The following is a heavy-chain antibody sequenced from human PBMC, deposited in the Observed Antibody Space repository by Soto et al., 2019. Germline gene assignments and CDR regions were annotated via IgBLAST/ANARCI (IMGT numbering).Heavy chain of an antibody. D-gene: IGHD7-27*01. CDR2: IVGSDAKT. CDR3: ARDSLGIQFDP. V-gene: IGHV3-23*01. J-gene: IGHJ5*02. CDR1: GFSFASFA. Sequence: GGSLRLSCTTSGFSFASFALTWVRQAPGQGLEWVATIVGSDAKTHYADSVKGRFSISRDNAKNTLYLQMNSLRAEDTAVYYCARDSLGIQFDPWGQGTLVTVSS.